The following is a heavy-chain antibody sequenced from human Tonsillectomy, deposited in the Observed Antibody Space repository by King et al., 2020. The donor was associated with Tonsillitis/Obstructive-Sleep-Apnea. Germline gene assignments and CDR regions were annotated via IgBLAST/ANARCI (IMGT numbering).Heavy chain of an antibody. V-gene: IGHV3-20*04. CDR3: AKNYGDPDY. D-gene: IGHD4-17*01. J-gene: IGHJ4*02. CDR2: INWNGDGT. CDR1: GFTFDDHG. Sequence: VQLVESGGGVVRTGGSLRLSCAASGFTFDDHGMSWVRQAPGKGLEGVSGINWNGDGTGYTDSVKGRFTISRDNAKNSLYLQMNNLRVEDTAFYYCAKNYGDPDYWGQGTLVTVSS.